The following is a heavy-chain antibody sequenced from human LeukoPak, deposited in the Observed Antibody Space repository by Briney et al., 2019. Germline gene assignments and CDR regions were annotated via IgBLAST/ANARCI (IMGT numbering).Heavy chain of an antibody. D-gene: IGHD3-22*01. CDR2: IYSGGST. CDR3: ASTYGYYDSSGYFDP. CDR1: GFTVSSNY. V-gene: IGHV3-53*01. J-gene: IGHJ5*02. Sequence: PGGSLRLSCAASGFTVSSNYMSWVRQAPGKGLEWVSVIYSGGSTYYADSVKGRFTISRDNAKNSLYLQMNSLRAEDTAVYYCASTYGYYDSSGYFDPWGQGTLVTVSS.